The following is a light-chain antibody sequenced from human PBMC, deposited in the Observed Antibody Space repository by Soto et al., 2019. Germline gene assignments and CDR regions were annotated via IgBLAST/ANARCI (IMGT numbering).Light chain of an antibody. Sequence: QSVLTQPPSVSGAPGQRVTISCTGSSSNIGAGYGVHWYQQLPGTAPKLLIYTNNNRPSGVPDRFSGSKSGTSASLAITGLLAEDEADYYCSSYTSSSTLVVFGGGTKLTVL. CDR3: SSYTSSSTLVV. J-gene: IGLJ2*01. CDR1: SSNIGAGYG. CDR2: TNN. V-gene: IGLV1-40*01.